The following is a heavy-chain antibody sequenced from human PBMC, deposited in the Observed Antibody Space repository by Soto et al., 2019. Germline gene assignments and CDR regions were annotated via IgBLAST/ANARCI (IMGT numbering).Heavy chain of an antibody. V-gene: IGHV1-69*13. Sequence: GASVKVSCKASGGTLSSYAISWVRQAPGQGLEWMGGIIPIFGTANYAQKFQGRVTITADESTSTAYMELSSLRSEDTAVYYCAQLPDSSGYYYSRPFDYWGQGTLVTVSS. D-gene: IGHD3-22*01. J-gene: IGHJ4*02. CDR3: AQLPDSSGYYYSRPFDY. CDR1: GGTLSSYA. CDR2: IIPIFGTA.